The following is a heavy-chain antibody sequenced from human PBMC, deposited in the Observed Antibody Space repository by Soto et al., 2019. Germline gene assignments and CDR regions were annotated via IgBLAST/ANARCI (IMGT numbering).Heavy chain of an antibody. V-gene: IGHV3-74*01. CDR3: AREDIYSSGRGMDL. Sequence: EVQLVESGGGSVQPGGSLRLQCAASGFTLSRHWMYWVRQAPGKGLSWVSRITSDGGSARYADSVNGRFTVARDNAKNMLYLEMNGLRVEDSAVYYCAREDIYSSGRGMDLWGQGILVTVSS. J-gene: IGHJ5*02. CDR2: ITSDGGSA. D-gene: IGHD3-22*01. CDR1: GFTLSRHW.